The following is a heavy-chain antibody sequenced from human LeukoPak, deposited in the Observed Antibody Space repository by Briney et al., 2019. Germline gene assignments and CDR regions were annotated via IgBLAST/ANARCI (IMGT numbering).Heavy chain of an antibody. CDR3: ERDPQYSSSWEYYFDY. CDR1: GYTFTSYY. Sequence: GASVKVSCKVSGYTFTSYYMHWVRQAPGQGLEWMGIINPSGGSTSYAQKFQGRVTMTRDTSTSTVYMELSSLRSEDTAVYYCERDPQYSSSWEYYFDYWGQGTLVTVSS. D-gene: IGHD6-6*01. V-gene: IGHV1-46*01. J-gene: IGHJ4*02. CDR2: INPSGGST.